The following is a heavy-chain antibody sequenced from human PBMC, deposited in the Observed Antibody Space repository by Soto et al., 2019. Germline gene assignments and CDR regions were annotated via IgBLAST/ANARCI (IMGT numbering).Heavy chain of an antibody. J-gene: IGHJ6*02. D-gene: IGHD3-9*01. Sequence: HPGGSLRLSCAASGFSFSLYGMQWVRQAPGKGLEWVAVIWYDGSNKYSADSVKGRFTISRDNSKNTLYLQMNSLRAEDTAVYYCARSPYITGYHYGMDVWGQGTTVTVSS. CDR2: IWYDGSNK. V-gene: IGHV3-33*01. CDR3: ARSPYITGYHYGMDV. CDR1: GFSFSLYG.